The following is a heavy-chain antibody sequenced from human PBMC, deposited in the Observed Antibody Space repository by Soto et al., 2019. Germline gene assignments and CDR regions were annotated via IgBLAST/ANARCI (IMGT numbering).Heavy chain of an antibody. Sequence: PSETLSLTCSVSGYSINRGYYWGWIRQAPGKGLEWIGSIYHRGATYYAPSLKARAAISLDTSNNHLTLRLTSVTVEDTAVYYCARSCSSGWEFDYWGQGTQVTVSS. CDR2: IYHRGAT. CDR1: GYSINRGYY. CDR3: ARSCSSGWEFDY. V-gene: IGHV4-38-2*01. J-gene: IGHJ4*02. D-gene: IGHD6-19*01.